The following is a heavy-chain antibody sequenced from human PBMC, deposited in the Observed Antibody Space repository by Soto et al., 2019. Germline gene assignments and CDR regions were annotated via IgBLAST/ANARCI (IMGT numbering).Heavy chain of an antibody. CDR3: AKDEGSADYGGNSGDY. CDR1: GFTFGRYG. J-gene: IGHJ4*02. Sequence: QVQLVESGGGVVQPGRSLRLSCAASGFTFGRYGMHWVRQAPGKGLEWVAVISYDGSYKHNADSVTGRFTISRDNSKNTLYLQLSSLRPEDTAVYYCAKDEGSADYGGNSGDYWGQGTLVTVSS. CDR2: ISYDGSYK. V-gene: IGHV3-30*18. D-gene: IGHD4-17*01.